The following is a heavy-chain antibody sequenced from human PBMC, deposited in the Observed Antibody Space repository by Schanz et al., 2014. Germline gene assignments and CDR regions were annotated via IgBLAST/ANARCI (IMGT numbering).Heavy chain of an antibody. V-gene: IGHV3-23*01. D-gene: IGHD3-10*01. CDR3: VSSGSYSSYAF. Sequence: EVQLLESGGGLVQPGGPLGLLGAALGLNFNNFARTWVRQAPGKGLEWVIVISGSGGSTYYADSVRGRFTMSRDNAKNTLYLQMNSLRAEDTAVYHCVSSGSYSSYAFWGQGTLVTVSS. CDR2: ISGSGGST. J-gene: IGHJ4*02. CDR1: GLNFNNFA.